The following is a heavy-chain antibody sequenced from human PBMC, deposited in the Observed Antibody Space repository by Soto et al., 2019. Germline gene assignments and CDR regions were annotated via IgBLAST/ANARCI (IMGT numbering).Heavy chain of an antibody. CDR2: IYPGDSDS. J-gene: IGHJ4*02. D-gene: IGHD2-2*01. CDR1: GFTFTSYW. Sequence: GESLKISCKGSGFTFTSYWIAWARQMPGKGLEWMGIIYPGDSDSSYSPSFQGQVTISADKSINTAYLHWSSLKASDTAIYYCAKHEGYCTTTTCSNFDYRGQGTLVAASS. CDR3: AKHEGYCTTTTCSNFDY. V-gene: IGHV5-51*01.